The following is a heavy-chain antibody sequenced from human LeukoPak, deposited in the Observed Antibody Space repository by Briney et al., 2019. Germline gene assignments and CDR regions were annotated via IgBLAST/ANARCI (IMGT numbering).Heavy chain of an antibody. Sequence: GGSLRLSCAASGFTFSSYGMSWVRQAPGKGLEWVSSISSSSSYIYYADSVKGRFTISRDNAKNSLYLQMNSLRAEDTAVYYCARSSTGTTGIFDYWGQGTLVTVSS. CDR1: GFTFSSYG. CDR2: ISSSSSYI. CDR3: ARSSTGTTGIFDY. D-gene: IGHD1-1*01. V-gene: IGHV3-21*01. J-gene: IGHJ4*02.